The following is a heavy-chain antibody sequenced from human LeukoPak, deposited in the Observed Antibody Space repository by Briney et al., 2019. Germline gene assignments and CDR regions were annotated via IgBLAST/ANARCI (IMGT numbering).Heavy chain of an antibody. CDR3: AREYCSGGSCYQSTHYYMDV. Sequence: GETLKISCMGSGYSFTSYWIGWVRQMPGKGLEWMWIIYPGDSDTRYSPSFQGQVTISADKSISTAYLQWSSLKASDTAMYYCAREYCSGGSCYQSTHYYMDVWGKGTTVTVSS. J-gene: IGHJ6*03. D-gene: IGHD2-15*01. CDR1: GYSFTSYW. V-gene: IGHV5-51*01. CDR2: IYPGDSDT.